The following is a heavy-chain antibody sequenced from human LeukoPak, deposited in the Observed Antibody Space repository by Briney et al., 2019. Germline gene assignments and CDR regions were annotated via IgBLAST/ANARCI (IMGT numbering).Heavy chain of an antibody. CDR3: ARAGSSGSYHNVGYYYYGMDV. V-gene: IGHV4-59*01. D-gene: IGHD3-10*01. CDR1: GGSISSYY. Sequence: PSETLSLTCTVSGGSISSYYWSWIRQPPGKGLEWIGYIYYSGSTNYNPSLKSRVTISVDTSKNQFSLKLSSVTAADTAVYYCARAGSSGSYHNVGYYYYGMDVWGQGTTVTVSS. CDR2: IYYSGST. J-gene: IGHJ6*02.